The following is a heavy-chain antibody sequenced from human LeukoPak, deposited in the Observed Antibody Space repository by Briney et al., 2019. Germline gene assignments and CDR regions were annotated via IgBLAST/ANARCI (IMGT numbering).Heavy chain of an antibody. CDR1: GGTFSSYA. Sequence: SVKVSCKASGGTFSSYAISWVRQAPGQGLEWMGGIIPIFGTASYAQKFQGRVTITTDESTSTAYMELSSLRSEDTAVYYCARDLRHDFWSGYDSDYWGQGTLVTVSS. D-gene: IGHD3-3*01. J-gene: IGHJ4*02. CDR2: IIPIFGTA. V-gene: IGHV1-69*05. CDR3: ARDLRHDFWSGYDSDY.